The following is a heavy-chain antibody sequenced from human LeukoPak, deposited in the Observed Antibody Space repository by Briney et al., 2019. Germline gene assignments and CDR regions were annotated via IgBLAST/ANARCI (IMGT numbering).Heavy chain of an antibody. J-gene: IGHJ4*02. V-gene: IGHV3-7*01. CDR1: GFTFSSYW. CDR3: ARDYSSSWPFFDY. CDR2: IKQDGSEK. Sequence: GGSLRLSCAASGFTFSSYWMSWVRQAPGKGLEWVANIKQDGSEKYYVDSVKGRFTISRDNAKNSLYLQMNSLRAEDTAVYYCARDYSSSWPFFDYWGQGTLVTVSS. D-gene: IGHD6-13*01.